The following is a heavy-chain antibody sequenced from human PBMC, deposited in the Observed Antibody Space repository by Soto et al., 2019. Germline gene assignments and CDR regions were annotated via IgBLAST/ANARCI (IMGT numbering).Heavy chain of an antibody. V-gene: IGHV1-3*01. CDR3: ARRSFGSSSSTPYYFDY. CDR2: INAGNGNT. J-gene: IGHJ4*02. D-gene: IGHD6-6*01. Sequence: GASVKVSCKASGYTFTSYAMHWVRQAPGQRLEWMGWINAGNGNTKYSQKFQGRVTITRDTSASTAYMELSSLRSEDTAVYYCARRSFGSSSSTPYYFDYWGQGALVTVSS. CDR1: GYTFTSYA.